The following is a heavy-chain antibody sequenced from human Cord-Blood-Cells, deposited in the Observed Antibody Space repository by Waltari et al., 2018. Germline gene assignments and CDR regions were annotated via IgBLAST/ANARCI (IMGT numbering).Heavy chain of an antibody. V-gene: IGHV4-39*01. D-gene: IGHD2-2*01. Sequence: QLQLQESGPGLVKPSETLSLTCTVSGGSISSSSYYWGWIRQPPGKGLEWIGSSYYSGRTYYTPSLKSRVTISGDTSKNQFSLKLSSVTAADPAVYYCARQGYCSSTSCYDAFDIWGQGTMVTVSS. J-gene: IGHJ3*02. CDR3: ARQGYCSSTSCYDAFDI. CDR2: SYYSGRT. CDR1: GGSISSSSYY.